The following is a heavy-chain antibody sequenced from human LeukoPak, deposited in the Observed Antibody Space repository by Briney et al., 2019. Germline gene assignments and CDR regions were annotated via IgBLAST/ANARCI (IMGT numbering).Heavy chain of an antibody. J-gene: IGHJ4*02. CDR3: ASGESAYYFDY. CDR1: GGSISSGSYY. V-gene: IGHV4-61*02. Sequence: SETLSLTCTVSGGSISSGSYYWSWIRQPAGKGLEWIGRIYTSGSTNYNPSLKSRVTISVDTSKNQFSLKLSSVTAADTAVYYCASGESAYYFDYWGQGTLVTVSS. CDR2: IYTSGST.